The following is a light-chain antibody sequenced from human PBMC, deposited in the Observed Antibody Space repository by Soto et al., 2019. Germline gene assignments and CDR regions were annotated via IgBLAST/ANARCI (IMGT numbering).Light chain of an antibody. Sequence: DIQLTQSPSFLSASVGDRVTITCRASQGIDIYLAWFQHKPGKAPKLLIYDASTLESGAPSRFSGSGSGTEFTLTISSLQPEDFAIYYCQRHNSYLGTFGPGTKVDIK. CDR3: QRHNSYLGT. CDR1: QGIDIY. CDR2: DAS. J-gene: IGKJ3*01. V-gene: IGKV1-9*01.